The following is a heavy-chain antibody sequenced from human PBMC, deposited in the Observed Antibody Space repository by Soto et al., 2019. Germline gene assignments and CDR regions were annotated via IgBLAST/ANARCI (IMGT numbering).Heavy chain of an antibody. CDR2: TYYRSRWYN. CDR3: AGTTSHQWYYMDV. D-gene: IGHD1-7*01. CDR1: GDSVSSNSAA. Sequence: LSLTCAISGDSVSSNSAAWNWIRQSPSRGLEWLGRTYYRSRWYNDYAVSVRSRITVNPDTSKNQFSLQLTSVTPEDTAVYYCAGTTSHQWYYMDVWGKGTTVTVSS. V-gene: IGHV6-1*01. J-gene: IGHJ6*03.